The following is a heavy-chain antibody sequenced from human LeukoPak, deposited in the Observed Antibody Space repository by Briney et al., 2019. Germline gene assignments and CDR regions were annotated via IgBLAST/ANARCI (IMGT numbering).Heavy chain of an antibody. J-gene: IGHJ6*02. V-gene: IGHV3-9*01. D-gene: IGHD2-15*01. CDR2: ISWNSGSI. CDR1: GFTFDDYA. Sequence: PGGSLRLSCAASGFTFDDYAMHWVRQAPGKGLEWVSGISWNSGSIVYADSVKGRFTISRDNAKNSLYLQMNSLRAEDTALYYCAKDMAAYCSGGSCYGMDVWGQGTTVTVSS. CDR3: AKDMAAYCSGGSCYGMDV.